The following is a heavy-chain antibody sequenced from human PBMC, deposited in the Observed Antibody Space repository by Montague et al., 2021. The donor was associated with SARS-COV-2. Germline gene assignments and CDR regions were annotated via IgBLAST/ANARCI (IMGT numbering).Heavy chain of an antibody. CDR3: ARGARQGYGFRLGSFDS. CDR1: GGSFSGYY. Sequence: SETLSLTCAVYGGSFSGYYWNWIRQPPGKGLEWIGEINHSASTNYNPSLKSRVTMSVDTSKNQFSLKLSSVTAADTAVYYCARGARQGYGFRLGSFDSWGQGTLVTVSS. CDR2: INHSAST. J-gene: IGHJ5*01. V-gene: IGHV4-34*01. D-gene: IGHD3-10*01.